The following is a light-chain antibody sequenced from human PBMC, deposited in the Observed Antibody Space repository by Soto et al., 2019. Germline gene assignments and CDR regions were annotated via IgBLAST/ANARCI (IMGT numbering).Light chain of an antibody. J-gene: IGKJ4*01. Sequence: DIQMTQSPSTLSASVGDRVTITCRASQSISTWLAWYQQKPGKAPKLLISKASSLESGVPSRFSGSGSGTEFTLTISSLQPDDFATYYCQQYDSSPLAFGGGTKVEIK. V-gene: IGKV1-5*03. CDR3: QQYDSSPLA. CDR1: QSISTW. CDR2: KAS.